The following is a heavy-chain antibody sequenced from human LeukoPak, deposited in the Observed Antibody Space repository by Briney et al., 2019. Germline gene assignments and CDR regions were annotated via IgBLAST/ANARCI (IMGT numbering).Heavy chain of an antibody. D-gene: IGHD2-2*01. CDR3: ARYMSAYCSSTSCFENYGMDV. CDR1: GFTFSSYA. CDR2: ISYDGSNK. Sequence: PGGSLRLSCAASGFTFSSYAMHWVRQAPGKGLEWVAVISYDGSNKYYADSVKGRFTISRDNSKNTLYLQMNSLRAEDTAVYYCARYMSAYCSSTSCFENYGMDVWGQGTTVTVSS. V-gene: IGHV3-30-3*01. J-gene: IGHJ6*02.